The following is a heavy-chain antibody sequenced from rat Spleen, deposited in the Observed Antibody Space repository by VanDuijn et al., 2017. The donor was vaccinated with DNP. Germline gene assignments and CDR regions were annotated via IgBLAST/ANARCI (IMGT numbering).Heavy chain of an antibody. CDR2: ITSSGGST. J-gene: IGHJ4*01. CDR3: ARDYGGYSEPHAMDA. V-gene: IGHV5-31*01. CDR1: GFTFNNYW. Sequence: EVQLVESGGDLVQPGRSLKLSCVASGFTFNNYWMTWIRQVPGKGLEWVASITSSGGSTYYPDSVKVRFTISRDNAKNTLYLQMNSLRSEDTATYYCARDYGGYSEPHAMDAWGQGTSVTVSS. D-gene: IGHD1-11*01.